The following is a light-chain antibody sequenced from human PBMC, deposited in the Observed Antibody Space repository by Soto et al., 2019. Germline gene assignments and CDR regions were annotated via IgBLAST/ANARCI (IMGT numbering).Light chain of an antibody. V-gene: IGKV3-20*01. Sequence: EIVLTQSPGTLSLSPGERATLSCRASQSISSSYLAWYQQRPGQAPRLLIYGASSRATGIPDRFSGSGSGTDFTLTISGLDPEDFAVYYCQQYDNSPITFGQGTRLEIK. CDR3: QQYDNSPIT. CDR1: QSISSSY. J-gene: IGKJ5*01. CDR2: GAS.